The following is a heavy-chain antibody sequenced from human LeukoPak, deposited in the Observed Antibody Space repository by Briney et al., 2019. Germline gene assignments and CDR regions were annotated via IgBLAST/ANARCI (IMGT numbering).Heavy chain of an antibody. V-gene: IGHV3-48*01. D-gene: IGHD3-10*01. CDR1: GFTFSGYS. Sequence: GGSLRLSCAASGFTFSGYSMNWVRQAPGKGLEWVSYISSSSSTIYYADSVKGRFTISRDNAKNSLYLQMNSLRAEDTAVYYCAREQRTMVRGVKILPYYYMDVWGKGTTVTVSS. CDR2: ISSSSSTI. J-gene: IGHJ6*03. CDR3: AREQRTMVRGVKILPYYYMDV.